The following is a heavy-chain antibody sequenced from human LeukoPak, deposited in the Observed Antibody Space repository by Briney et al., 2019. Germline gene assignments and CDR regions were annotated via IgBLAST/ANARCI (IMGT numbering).Heavy chain of an antibody. D-gene: IGHD1-26*01. J-gene: IGHJ4*02. CDR2: IIPIFGTA. CDR3: TRDIEATVGAGVFDY. Sequence: SVKVSCKASGGTFSSYAISWVRQAPGQGLEWMGGIIPIFGTANYAQKFQGRVTITADESTSTAYMEVSSLRSEDTAVYYCTRDIEATVGAGVFDYWGQGTLVTVSS. CDR1: GGTFSSYA. V-gene: IGHV1-69*13.